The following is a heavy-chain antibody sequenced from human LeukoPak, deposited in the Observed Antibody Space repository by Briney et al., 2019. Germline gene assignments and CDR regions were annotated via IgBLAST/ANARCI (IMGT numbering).Heavy chain of an antibody. CDR1: GGSVSSNTAV. CDR3: ARDHSSGWSNWFDP. J-gene: IGHJ5*02. V-gene: IGHV6-1*01. D-gene: IGHD6-19*01. CDR2: TYYRSKWYN. Sequence: SQTLSLTCAISGGSVSSNTAVWNWIRQSPSRGLEWLGRTYYRSKWYNDYAESVKRRITINPDTSKNQVSLQLNSVTPEDTAVYYCARDHSSGWSNWFDPWGLGTLVIVSS.